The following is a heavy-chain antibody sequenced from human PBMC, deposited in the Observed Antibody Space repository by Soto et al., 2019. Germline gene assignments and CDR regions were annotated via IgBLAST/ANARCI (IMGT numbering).Heavy chain of an antibody. D-gene: IGHD2-15*01. J-gene: IGHJ4*02. CDR2: IYYSGST. CDR1: GGSISSGDYY. Sequence: QVQLQESGPGLMKPSQTLSLTCTVSGGSISSGDYYWSWIRQPPGKGLEWIGYIYYSGSTYYNPSLKSRVTISVDTSKNQFSLKLSSVTAADTAVYYCARVDKGYCSGGSCYSIDYWGQGTLVTVSS. V-gene: IGHV4-30-4*01. CDR3: ARVDKGYCSGGSCYSIDY.